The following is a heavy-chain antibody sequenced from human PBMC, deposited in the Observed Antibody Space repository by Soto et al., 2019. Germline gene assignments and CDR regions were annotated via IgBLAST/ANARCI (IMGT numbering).Heavy chain of an antibody. V-gene: IGHV3-53*01. CDR1: GFTVSSNY. Sequence: GGSLRLSCAASGFTVSSNYMSWVRQAPGKGLEWVSVIYSGGSTYYADSVKGRFTISRDNSKNTLYLQMNSLRAEDTAVYYCARDGGSSYYYYYYGMDVWGQGTTVTVSS. CDR2: IYSGGST. J-gene: IGHJ6*02. CDR3: ARDGGSSYYYYYYGMDV. D-gene: IGHD6-13*01.